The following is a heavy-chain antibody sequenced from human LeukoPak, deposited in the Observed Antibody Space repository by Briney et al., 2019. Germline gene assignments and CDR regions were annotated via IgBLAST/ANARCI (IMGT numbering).Heavy chain of an antibody. CDR2: IGGSGDST. CDR1: GFTFSSHT. V-gene: IGHV3-23*01. Sequence: GGSLRLSCAASGFTFSSHTMSWVRQAPGKGLEWVSAIGGSGDSTYYADSVKGRFTISRDNSQNTLYLQVNSLRAEDTAVYYCAKDPLEQLSTIYFQNWGQGTLVTVSS. CDR3: AKDPLEQLSTIYFQN. D-gene: IGHD6-6*01. J-gene: IGHJ1*01.